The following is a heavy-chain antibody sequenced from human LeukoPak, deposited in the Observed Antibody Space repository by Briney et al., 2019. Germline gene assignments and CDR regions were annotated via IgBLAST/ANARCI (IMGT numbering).Heavy chain of an antibody. Sequence: GASVKVSCKASGGTFSSYAISWVRQAPGQGLEWMGRIIPILGIANYAQKFQGRVTITADKSTSTAYMELSSLRSEDTAVYYCARYYYDSSGYYSGTDYWGQGTLVTVSS. D-gene: IGHD3-22*01. CDR1: GGTFSSYA. CDR2: IIPILGIA. CDR3: ARYYYDSSGYYSGTDY. J-gene: IGHJ4*02. V-gene: IGHV1-69*04.